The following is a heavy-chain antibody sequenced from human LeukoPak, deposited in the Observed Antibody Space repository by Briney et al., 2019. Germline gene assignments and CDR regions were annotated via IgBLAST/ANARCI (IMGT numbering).Heavy chain of an antibody. V-gene: IGHV4-34*01. Sequence: SETLSLTCAVYGGSFSGYYWSWIRQPPGKGLEWIGEINHSGSTNYNPSLKSRLTISVDTSKNQISLKLTSVTAADTAVYSCARGGVSGTFYKWFDNWGQGTLVTVSS. J-gene: IGHJ4*02. CDR3: ARGGVSGTFYKWFDN. CDR1: GGSFSGYY. CDR2: INHSGST. D-gene: IGHD3-10*01.